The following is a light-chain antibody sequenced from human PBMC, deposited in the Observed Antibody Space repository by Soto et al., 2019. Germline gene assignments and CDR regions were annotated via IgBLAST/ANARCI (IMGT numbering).Light chain of an antibody. CDR2: KVT. J-gene: IGLJ1*01. CDR1: SGDIGSYNR. CDR3: SSYTNINTRACV. V-gene: IGLV2-14*01. Sequence: QSALTQPASVSGSPGQSITISCTGTSGDIGSYNRVSWYQQHPGKAPKLIIYKVTDRPSGVSNRFSGSKSGNTAPLTISGLQAEDEAEYYCSSYTNINTRACVFGTGTKVTVL.